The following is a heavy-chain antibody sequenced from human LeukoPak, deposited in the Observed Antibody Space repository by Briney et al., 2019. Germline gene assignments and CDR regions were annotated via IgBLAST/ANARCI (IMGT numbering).Heavy chain of an antibody. J-gene: IGHJ4*02. D-gene: IGHD4-17*01. Sequence: GGSLRLSCIASGFNFGGYYMRRIRQAPGKGLEWVSYINDDSYRTPYGDSVKGRFTISRDNAKNSLYLQMDNLRVEDTAVYYCARARGLGIGAHFDYWGQGTLVTVSS. CDR3: ARARGLGIGAHFDY. CDR2: INDDSYRT. V-gene: IGHV3-11*01. CDR1: GFNFGGYY.